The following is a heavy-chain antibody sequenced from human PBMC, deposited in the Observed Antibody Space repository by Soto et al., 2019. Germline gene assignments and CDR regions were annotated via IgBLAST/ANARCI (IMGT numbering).Heavy chain of an antibody. CDR3: ARGGDPDY. D-gene: IGHD2-21*02. J-gene: IGHJ4*02. V-gene: IGHV3-74*01. CDR2: LQTDGSHP. Sequence: EVHLVESGGGLVQPGGSLRLSCVASGVTFDYYWMHWVRQAPGEGLMWVSRLQTDGSHPDYADSVKGRFTISRDNAKNRLYLQMNNLRVEDTAVYYCARGGDPDYWGQGTLVIVSS. CDR1: GVTFDYYW.